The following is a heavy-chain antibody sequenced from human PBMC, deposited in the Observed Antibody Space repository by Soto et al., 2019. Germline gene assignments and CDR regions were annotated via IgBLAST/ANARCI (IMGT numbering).Heavy chain of an antibody. V-gene: IGHV3-15*07. D-gene: IGHD3-22*01. CDR3: TTDLSVVVKLYYFDY. CDR1: GFTFSNAW. J-gene: IGHJ4*02. CDR2: IKSKTDGGTT. Sequence: GGSLRLSCAASGFTFSNAWMNWVRQAPGKGLEWVGRIKSKTDGGTTDYAAPVKGRFTISRDDSKNTLYLQMNSLKTEDTAVYYCTTDLSVVVKLYYFDYWGQGTLVTVSS.